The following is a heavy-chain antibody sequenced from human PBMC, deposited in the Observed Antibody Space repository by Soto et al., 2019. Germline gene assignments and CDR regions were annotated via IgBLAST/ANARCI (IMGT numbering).Heavy chain of an antibody. D-gene: IGHD2-15*01. Sequence: GGSLRLSCAASGFTFDDYAMHWVRQAPGKGLEWVSGISWNSGSIGYADSVKGRFTISRDNAKNSLYLQMNSLRAEDTALYYCAKDMGYCSGGSCYSGLILYYMDVWGKGTTVTVSS. V-gene: IGHV3-9*01. J-gene: IGHJ6*03. CDR3: AKDMGYCSGGSCYSGLILYYMDV. CDR1: GFTFDDYA. CDR2: ISWNSGSI.